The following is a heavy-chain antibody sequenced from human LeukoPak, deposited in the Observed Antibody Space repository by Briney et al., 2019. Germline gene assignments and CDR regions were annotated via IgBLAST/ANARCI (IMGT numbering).Heavy chain of an antibody. V-gene: IGHV3-23*01. D-gene: IGHD3-10*01. CDR3: AKTPNPPRITMVRGVIYHPFDY. J-gene: IGHJ4*02. CDR1: GFTFSSYS. CDR2: ISGSGGST. Sequence: PGGSLRLSCAASGFTFSSYSMNWVRQAPGKGLEWVSAISGSGGSTYYADSVKGRFTISRDNSKNTLYLQMNSLRAEDTAVYYCAKTPNPPRITMVRGVIYHPFDYWGQGTLVTVSS.